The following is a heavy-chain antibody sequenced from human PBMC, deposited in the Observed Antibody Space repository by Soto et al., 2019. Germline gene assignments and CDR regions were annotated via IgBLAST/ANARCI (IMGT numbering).Heavy chain of an antibody. CDR2: IIPILGIA. D-gene: IGHD2-2*01. Sequence: QVQLVQSGAEVKKPGSSVKVSCKASGGTFSSYTISWVRQAPGQGLEWMGRIIPILGIANYAQKFQGRVTITADKSTSTAYMEMGSLRSEDTTVYYCAREVVPAAMPSYYYYYMDDWDKGATVTVS. CDR3: AREVVPAAMPSYYYYYMDD. J-gene: IGHJ6*03. V-gene: IGHV1-69*08. CDR1: GGTFSSYT.